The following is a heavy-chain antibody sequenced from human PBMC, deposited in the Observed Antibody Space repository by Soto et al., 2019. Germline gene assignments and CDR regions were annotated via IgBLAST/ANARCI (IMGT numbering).Heavy chain of an antibody. Sequence: EVQLVESGGALVKPGGSLRLSCAAFGFIFSHAGFPWFRQPPGKGLELVGRVKNNGGATDYAASVKGRFTISRDDSKDTVYLQMSSLRTEDTAIYYCAADLGPAYDSNNWFDPWGQGTLVTVSS. CDR1: GFIFSHAG. CDR3: AADLGPAYDSNNWFDP. V-gene: IGHV3-15*07. CDR2: VKNNGGAT. D-gene: IGHD2-21*01. J-gene: IGHJ5*02.